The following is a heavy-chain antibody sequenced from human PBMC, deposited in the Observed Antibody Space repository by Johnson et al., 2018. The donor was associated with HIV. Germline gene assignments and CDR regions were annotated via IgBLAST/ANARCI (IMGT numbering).Heavy chain of an antibody. CDR2: ISSSGSTI. J-gene: IGHJ3*02. V-gene: IGHV3-48*01. CDR3: ARVPNDAFDI. Sequence: VQLVESGGGVVQPGRSLRLSCAASAFTFSSYAMPWVRQAPGKGLEWVSYISSSGSTIYYADSVKGRFTISRDNSKNTLYLQMNSLRAEDTAVYYCARVPNDAFDIWGQGTMVTVSS. CDR1: AFTFSSYA.